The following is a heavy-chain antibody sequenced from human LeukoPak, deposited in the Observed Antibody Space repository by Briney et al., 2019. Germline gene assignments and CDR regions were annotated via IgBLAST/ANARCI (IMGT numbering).Heavy chain of an antibody. V-gene: IGHV3-30*04. CDR2: ISYDGSNK. CDR3: ARGNRVPAASRRAGIAAAVLFDY. Sequence: PGGSLRLSCAASGFTFSSYAMHWVRQAPGKGLEWVAVISYDGSNKYYADSVKGRFTISRDNSKNTLYLQMNSLRAEDTAVYYCARGNRVPAASRRAGIAAAVLFDYWGQGTLVTVSS. J-gene: IGHJ4*02. CDR1: GFTFSSYA. D-gene: IGHD6-13*01.